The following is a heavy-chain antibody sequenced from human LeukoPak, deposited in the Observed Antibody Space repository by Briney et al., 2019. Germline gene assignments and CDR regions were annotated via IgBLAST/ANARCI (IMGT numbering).Heavy chain of an antibody. CDR2: ISSSGSTI. Sequence: GGSLRLSCAASGFTFSDYYMSWIRQAPGKGLEWVSYISSSGSTIYYADSVKGRFTISRDNSKNTLYLQMNSLRAEDTAVYYCAKDVYSSSYYRYWGQGTLVTVSS. J-gene: IGHJ4*02. CDR3: AKDVYSSSYYRY. V-gene: IGHV3-11*01. CDR1: GFTFSDYY. D-gene: IGHD6-6*01.